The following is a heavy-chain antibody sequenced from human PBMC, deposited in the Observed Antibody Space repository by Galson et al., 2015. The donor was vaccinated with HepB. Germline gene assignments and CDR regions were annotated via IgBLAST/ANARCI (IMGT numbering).Heavy chain of an antibody. V-gene: IGHV5-51*01. CDR2: IYPGDSDT. CDR3: ARQVPDYDFSLPHYSYYMDV. CDR1: GYSFTSYW. J-gene: IGHJ6*03. Sequence: QSGAEVKKPGESLKISCKGSGYSFTSYWIGWVRQMPGKGLEWMGIIYPGDSDTRYSPSFQGQVTISADKSISTAYLQWSSLKASDTAMYYCARQVPDYDFSLPHYSYYMDVWGKGTTVTASS. D-gene: IGHD3-3*01.